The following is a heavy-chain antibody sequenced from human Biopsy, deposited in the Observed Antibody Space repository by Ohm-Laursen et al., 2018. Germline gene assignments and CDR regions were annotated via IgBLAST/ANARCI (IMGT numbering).Heavy chain of an antibody. Sequence: SLRLSCLASGFTFSNFNMNWFRQAPGEGLEWVSYISSSSESIYYADSVRGRFTVSRDNAQNSMYLQMNSLRADDTAVYYCATDDYSGDSAYWGQGTLVTVSS. CDR3: ATDDYSGDSAY. CDR1: GFTFSNFN. CDR2: ISSSSESI. D-gene: IGHD4-23*01. V-gene: IGHV3-48*01. J-gene: IGHJ4*02.